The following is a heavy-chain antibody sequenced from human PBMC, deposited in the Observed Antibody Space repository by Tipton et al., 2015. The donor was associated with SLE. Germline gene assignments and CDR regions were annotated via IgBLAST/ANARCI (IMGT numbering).Heavy chain of an antibody. CDR1: GCSITTYY. CDR3: ARGDVD. V-gene: IGHV4-4*08. D-gene: IGHD5-24*01. CDR2: IYSSGST. J-gene: IGHJ4*02. Sequence: TLSLTCTVSGCSITTYYWSWIRQPPGKGLEWIGYIYSSGSTNYNPSLKSRVTISVDTSKNQFSLHLRSVTAADTAVYFCARGDVDWGQGTLVTVSS.